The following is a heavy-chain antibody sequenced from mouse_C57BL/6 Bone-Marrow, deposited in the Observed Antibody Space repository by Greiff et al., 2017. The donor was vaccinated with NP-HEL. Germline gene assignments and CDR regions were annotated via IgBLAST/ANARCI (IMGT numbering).Heavy chain of an antibody. J-gene: IGHJ4*01. Sequence: EVQLQESGEGLVKPGGSLKLSCAASGFTFSSYAMSWVRQTPEKRLEWVAYISRGGDYIYYADTVKGRFTISRDNARNTLYLQMSSLKSEDTAMYYCRRYCGSSYYAMDYWGQGTSVTVSS. CDR1: GFTFSSYA. CDR3: RRYCGSSYYAMDY. V-gene: IGHV5-9-1*02. D-gene: IGHD1-1*01. CDR2: ISRGGDYI.